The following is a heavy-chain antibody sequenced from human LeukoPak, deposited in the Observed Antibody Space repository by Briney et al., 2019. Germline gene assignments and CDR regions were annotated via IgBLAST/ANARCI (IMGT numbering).Heavy chain of an antibody. V-gene: IGHV3-30*02. CDR2: IWSDGNNR. Sequence: PGGSLRLSCATSGFTFRNYGMHWARQATGKGLEWVSFIWSDGNNRFYADSVKGRFTISRDNSKNMLYLQMDSLRPEDTAVYYCAKDPGASVSGFHMDVWGKGTTVIVSS. CDR3: AKDPGASVSGFHMDV. J-gene: IGHJ6*03. CDR1: GFTFRNYG. D-gene: IGHD2-8*02.